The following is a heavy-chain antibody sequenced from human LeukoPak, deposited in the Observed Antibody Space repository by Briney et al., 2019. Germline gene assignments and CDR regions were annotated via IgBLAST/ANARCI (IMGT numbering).Heavy chain of an antibody. J-gene: IGHJ3*02. Sequence: PGGSLRLSCAASGFTVSSNYMSWVRPGPGGGVEWVSVIYSGGSTYYADAVKGRFTISRDNSKNTLYLQMNSLRAEDTAVYYCARGYYGSGSYYKTLGNAFDIWGQGTMVTVSS. CDR3: ARGYYGSGSYYKTLGNAFDI. V-gene: IGHV3-53*01. CDR2: IYSGGST. D-gene: IGHD3-10*01. CDR1: GFTVSSNY.